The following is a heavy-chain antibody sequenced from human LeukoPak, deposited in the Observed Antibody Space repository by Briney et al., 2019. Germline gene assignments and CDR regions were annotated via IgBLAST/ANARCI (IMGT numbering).Heavy chain of an antibody. D-gene: IGHD2-21*02. CDR3: ASMRKDAYCGGDCYSFDY. V-gene: IGHV5-51*01. J-gene: IGHJ4*02. CDR1: GYSFTSYW. Sequence: GESLKISCKGSGYSFTSYWIGWVRQMPGKGLEWMGIIYPGDSDTRYSPSFQGQVTISADKSISTAYLQWSSLKASDTAMYYCASMRKDAYCGGDCYSFDYWGQGTLVTVSS. CDR2: IYPGDSDT.